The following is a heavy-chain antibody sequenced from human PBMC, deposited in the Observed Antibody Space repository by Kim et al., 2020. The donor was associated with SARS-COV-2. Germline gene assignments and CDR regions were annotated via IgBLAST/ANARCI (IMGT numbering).Heavy chain of an antibody. D-gene: IGHD3-10*01. V-gene: IGHV3-30-3*01. CDR3: ARPGDGWPTFRVAFDI. CDR2: ISYDGSNK. Sequence: GGSLRLSCAASGFTFSSYAMHWVRQAPGKGLEWVAVISYDGSNKYYADSVKGRFTISRDNSKNTLYLQMNSLRAEDTAVYYCARPGDGWPTFRVAFDIWGQGTMVTVSS. CDR1: GFTFSSYA. J-gene: IGHJ3*02.